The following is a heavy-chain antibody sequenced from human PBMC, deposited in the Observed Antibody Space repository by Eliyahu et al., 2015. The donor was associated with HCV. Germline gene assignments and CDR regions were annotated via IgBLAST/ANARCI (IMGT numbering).Heavy chain of an antibody. CDR1: GYTXXSYD. CDR2: MNPNSGHT. CDR3: ARVTPEWSSWYYFDY. J-gene: IGHJ4*02. V-gene: IGHV1-8*01. D-gene: IGHD6-13*01. Sequence: QVQLVQSGAEVKKPGASVKVSCKTSGYTXXSYDXNWXXQATGQGLEWMGWMNPNSGHTGYPQKFQGRVTMTWDTSISTAYMELSSLRSEDTAVYYCARVTPEWSSWYYFDYWGQGTLVTVSS.